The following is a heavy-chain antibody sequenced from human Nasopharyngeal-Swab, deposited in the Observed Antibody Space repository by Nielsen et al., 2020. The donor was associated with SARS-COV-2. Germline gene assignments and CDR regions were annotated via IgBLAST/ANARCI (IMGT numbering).Heavy chain of an antibody. Sequence: GGSLRLSCAASGFSFSSYWMHWVRQAPGKGLVWVSRINVDGSGGSSTNSADSVKGRFTISRDNAKNTLYLQMNSLRAEDTAVYYCARETFIAVPQGDYYYYYMDVWGKGTTVTVSS. V-gene: IGHV3-74*01. CDR3: ARETFIAVPQGDYYYYYMDV. D-gene: IGHD6-19*01. J-gene: IGHJ6*03. CDR1: GFSFSSYW. CDR2: INVDGSGGSST.